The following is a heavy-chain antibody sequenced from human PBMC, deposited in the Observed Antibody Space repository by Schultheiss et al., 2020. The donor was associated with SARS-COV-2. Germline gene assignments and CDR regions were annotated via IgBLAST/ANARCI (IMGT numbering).Heavy chain of an antibody. V-gene: IGHV1-2*06. CDR2: INPNSGGT. Sequence: ASVKVSCKASGYTFTSYGISWVRQAPGQGLEWMGRINPNSGGTNYAQKFQGRVTMTRDTSISTAYMELSRLRSDDTAMYYCARDFRATVTFDSWGQGTLVTVSS. CDR3: ARDFRATVTFDS. D-gene: IGHD4-17*01. J-gene: IGHJ4*02. CDR1: GYTFTSYG.